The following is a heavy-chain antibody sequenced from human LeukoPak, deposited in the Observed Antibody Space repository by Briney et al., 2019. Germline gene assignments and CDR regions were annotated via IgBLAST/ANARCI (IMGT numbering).Heavy chain of an antibody. J-gene: IGHJ6*02. CDR2: ISYDGSNK. D-gene: IGHD2-2*01. V-gene: IGHV3-30*04. Sequence: PGGSLRLSCAASGFTFSSYAMHWVRQAPGRGLEWVAVISYDGSNKYYADSVKGRFTISRDNAKNSLYLQMNSLRAEDTAVYYCARDGGYCSSTSCYLRYYYYYGMDVWGQGTTVTVSS. CDR3: ARDGGYCSSTSCYLRYYYYYGMDV. CDR1: GFTFSSYA.